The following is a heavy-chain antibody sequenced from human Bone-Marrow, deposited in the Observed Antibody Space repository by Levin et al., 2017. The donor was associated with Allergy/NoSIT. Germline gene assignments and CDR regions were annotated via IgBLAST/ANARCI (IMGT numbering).Heavy chain of an antibody. CDR1: GFTFSLFP. D-gene: IGHD2-2*01. CDR2: ITSTSNYI. CDR3: ASTYAVAGFDN. Sequence: LSLTCAASGFTFSLFPMNWVRQAPGKGLEWISSITSTSNYIYYADSVRGRFSTSRDNARNSLYLQMNTLRGEDTAVYYCASTYAVAGFDNWGQGALVTVSS. V-gene: IGHV3-21*01. J-gene: IGHJ4*02.